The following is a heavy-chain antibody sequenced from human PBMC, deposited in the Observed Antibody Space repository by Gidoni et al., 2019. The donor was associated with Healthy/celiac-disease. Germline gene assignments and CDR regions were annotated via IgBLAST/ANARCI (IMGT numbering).Heavy chain of an antibody. V-gene: IGHV3-33*01. CDR2: IWYDGSNK. Sequence: QVQLVASGGGVVQPGRSLRLSCAASGFTFSSYGMHWVRQAPGKGLEWVAVIWYDGSNKYYADSVKGRFTISRDNSKNPLYLQMNSLRAEDTAVYYCAREGDQSATGAFFDYWGQGTLVTVSS. J-gene: IGHJ4*02. CDR1: GFTFSSYG. D-gene: IGHD2-15*01. CDR3: AREGDQSATGAFFDY.